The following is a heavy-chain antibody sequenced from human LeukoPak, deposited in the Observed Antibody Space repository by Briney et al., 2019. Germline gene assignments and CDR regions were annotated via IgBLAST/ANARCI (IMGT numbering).Heavy chain of an antibody. CDR2: ISGSGGST. V-gene: IGHV3-23*01. CDR1: GFTFSSYA. Sequence: GGSLRLACAASGFTFSSYAMSWVRQAPGKGLEWVSAISGSGGSTYYADSVKGRFTISRDNSKNTLYLQMNSLRAEDTAVYYCAKQTVRGVIPPLLIDYWGQGTLVTVSS. D-gene: IGHD3-10*01. CDR3: AKQTVRGVIPPLLIDY. J-gene: IGHJ4*02.